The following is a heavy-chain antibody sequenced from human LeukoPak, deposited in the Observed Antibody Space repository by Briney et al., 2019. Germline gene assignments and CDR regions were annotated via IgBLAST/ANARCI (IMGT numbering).Heavy chain of an antibody. J-gene: IGHJ4*02. CDR1: GFTFSSYA. D-gene: IGHD1-1*01. Sequence: PGGSLRLSCAASGFTFSSYAMTWVRQAPGKGLEWVSVISASGGNTFCADSVKGRFTISRDDSKNTLYVQMSSLRAEDTAVYYCARSLKWNLVGFDYWGQGTLVTVSS. CDR3: ARSLKWNLVGFDY. V-gene: IGHV3-23*01. CDR2: ISASGGNT.